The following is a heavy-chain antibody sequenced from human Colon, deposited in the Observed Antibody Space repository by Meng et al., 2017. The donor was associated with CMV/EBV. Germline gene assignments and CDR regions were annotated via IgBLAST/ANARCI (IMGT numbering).Heavy chain of an antibody. CDR2: VYYIGST. CDR3: VRSSYFDFWSGYSPMYYFDL. D-gene: IGHD3-3*01. CDR1: GDSVSSTKYL. J-gene: IGHJ4*02. V-gene: IGHV4-39*07. Sequence: SETLSLTCTVSGDSVSSTKYLWGWIRRPPGKGLEWIGSVYYIGSTYSDPSLKSRAKISVDLSKNKFSLNLRAVTAADTAVDYCVRSSYFDFWSGYSPMYYFDLWGQGMLVTVSS.